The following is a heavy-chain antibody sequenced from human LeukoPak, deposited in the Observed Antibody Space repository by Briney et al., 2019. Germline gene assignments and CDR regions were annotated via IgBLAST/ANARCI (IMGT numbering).Heavy chain of an antibody. CDR2: IYYSGST. D-gene: IGHD2-2*01. CDR3: ARXSHVIVVVXAAFDY. V-gene: IGHV4-39*01. Sequence: SETLSLTCTVSGGSISSSSYYWGWIRQPPGKGLEWIGSIYYSGSTYYNPSLKSRVTISVDTSKDQFSLKLSSVTAADTAVYYCARXSHVIVVVXAAFDYWGQGTLVTVSS. J-gene: IGHJ4*02. CDR1: GGSISSSSYY.